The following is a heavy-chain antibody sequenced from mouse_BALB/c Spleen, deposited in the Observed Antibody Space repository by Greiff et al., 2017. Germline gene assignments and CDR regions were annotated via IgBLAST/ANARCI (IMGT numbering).Heavy chain of an antibody. CDR3: AGHKSDYDYFDY. CDR1: GFAFSSYD. CDR2: ISSGGGST. D-gene: IGHD2-4*01. Sequence: EVQLVESGGGLVKPGGSLKLSCAASGFAFSSYDMSWVRQTPEKRLEWVAYISSGGGSTYYPDTVKGRFTISRDNAKNTLYLQMSSLKSEDTAMYYCAGHKSDYDYFDYWGQGTTLTVSS. J-gene: IGHJ2*01. V-gene: IGHV5-12-1*01.